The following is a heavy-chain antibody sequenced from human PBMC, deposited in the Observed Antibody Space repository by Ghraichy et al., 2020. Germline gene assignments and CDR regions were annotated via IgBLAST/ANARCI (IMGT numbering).Heavy chain of an antibody. D-gene: IGHD4-23*01. CDR2: IGAAGDT. V-gene: IGHV3-13*01. CDR3: ARARDSHCLGGICSYYFDY. J-gene: IGHJ4*02. CDR1: GFTFSTYD. Sequence: LSLTCAASGFTFSTYDIHWVRQATGKGLEWVSGIGAAGDTYYPGSVKGQFTISRENAKNSLYLQLNSLRAGDTAVYYCARARDSHCLGGICSYYFDYWGQGTLVTVSS.